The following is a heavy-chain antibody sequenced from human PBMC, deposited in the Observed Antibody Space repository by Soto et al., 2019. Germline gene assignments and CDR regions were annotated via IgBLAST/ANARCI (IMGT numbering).Heavy chain of an antibody. CDR3: AREPGYSSSWQDY. CDR2: IIPIFGTA. Sequence: ASVKVSCKASGYTFTNYGITWVRQAPGQGLEWMGGIIPIFGTANYAQKFQGRVTITADESTSTAYMELSSLRSEDTAVHYCAREPGYSSSWQDYWGQGTLVTVSS. J-gene: IGHJ4*02. CDR1: GYTFTNYG. V-gene: IGHV1-69*13. D-gene: IGHD6-13*01.